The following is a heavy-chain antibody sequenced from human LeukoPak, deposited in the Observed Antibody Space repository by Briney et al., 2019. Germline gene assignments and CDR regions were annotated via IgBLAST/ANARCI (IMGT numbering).Heavy chain of an antibody. J-gene: IGHJ4*02. CDR1: GGSISSYY. CDR3: ARAVDTAMVLDY. CDR2: IYYSGST. D-gene: IGHD5-18*01. V-gene: IGHV4-59*01. Sequence: SETLSLTCTVSGGSISSYYWSWIRQPPGKGLEWIGYIYYSGSTNYNPSLKSRVTISVDTSKNQFSLRLSSVTAADTAVYYCARAVDTAMVLDYWGQGTLVTVSS.